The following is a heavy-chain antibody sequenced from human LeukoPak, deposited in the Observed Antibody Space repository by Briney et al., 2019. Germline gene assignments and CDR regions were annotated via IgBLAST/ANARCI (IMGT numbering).Heavy chain of an antibody. V-gene: IGHV4-39*02. CDR2: FYYTGST. D-gene: IGHD4-23*01. J-gene: IGHJ6*02. CDR1: GGSISSNGYY. CDR3: VRDDTFNGGHGMDV. Sequence: SETLSLTCTVSGGSISSNGYYWGWIRQPPGKGLEWIGSFYYTGSTFYSPSLKSRVTISVDTSKNHFSLKLTSLTAADTALYFCVRDDTFNGGHGMDVWGQGTTVTVSS.